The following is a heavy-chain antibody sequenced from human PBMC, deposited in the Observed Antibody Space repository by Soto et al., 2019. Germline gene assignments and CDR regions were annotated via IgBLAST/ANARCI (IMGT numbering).Heavy chain of an antibody. CDR3: ACLGHEGVDF. CDR2: INTGSGHT. V-gene: IGHV1-3*04. J-gene: IGHJ4*02. CDR1: GYTFFKYA. Sequence: QAQLVQSGAEVKKPGASVKVSCKASGYTFFKYAIHWVRQAPGQRLEYMGWINTGSGHTKSSQKFQGRVSITRDTSANTAYMELTSLRSEDTAVYYCACLGHEGVDFWGQGTPVTVSS. D-gene: IGHD3-16*01.